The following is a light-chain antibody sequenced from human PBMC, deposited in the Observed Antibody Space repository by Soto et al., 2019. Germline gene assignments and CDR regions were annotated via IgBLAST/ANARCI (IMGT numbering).Light chain of an antibody. V-gene: IGLV2-14*01. CDR3: SSYANSDTVI. CDR2: DVS. CDR1: SSDVGTYNF. J-gene: IGLJ2*01. Sequence: QSVLTQAASVSGSPGQSITISCTGTSSDVGTYNFVSWYRQHPVKAPILIIFDVSSRPSGISNRFSGSKSGNTASLTISGVQAEHEADYYCSSYANSDTVIFGGGTKLTVL.